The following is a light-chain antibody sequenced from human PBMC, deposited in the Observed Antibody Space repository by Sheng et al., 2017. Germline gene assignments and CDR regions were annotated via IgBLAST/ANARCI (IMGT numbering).Light chain of an antibody. CDR3: QQRSKWPVT. V-gene: IGKV3-11*01. CDR1: QSVSSY. Sequence: EIVLTQSPATLSLSPGERATLSCRASQSVSSYLAWYQQHPGQAPRLLIYDTFNRATDIPARFSGSGSGTDFTLTISSLEPEDFAIYYCQQRSKWPVTFGPGTKVDIK. CDR2: DTF. J-gene: IGKJ3*01.